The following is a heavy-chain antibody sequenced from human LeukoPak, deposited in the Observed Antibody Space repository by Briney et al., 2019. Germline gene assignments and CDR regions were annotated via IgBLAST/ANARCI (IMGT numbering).Heavy chain of an antibody. CDR3: AKDSLRSIFGVVINHDAFDI. Sequence: GGSLRLSCAASGFTFSSYGMHWVRQAPGKGLEWVAVISYDGRNKYYADSAKGRLTISRDNSKNTLYLQMNSLRAEDTAVYYCAKDSLRSIFGVVINHDAFDIWGQGTMVTVSS. D-gene: IGHD3-3*01. CDR2: ISYDGRNK. J-gene: IGHJ3*02. CDR1: GFTFSSYG. V-gene: IGHV3-30*18.